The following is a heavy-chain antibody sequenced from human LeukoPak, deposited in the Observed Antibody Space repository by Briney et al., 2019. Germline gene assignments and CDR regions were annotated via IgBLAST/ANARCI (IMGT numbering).Heavy chain of an antibody. J-gene: IGHJ4*02. CDR3: ARGVNSGYFDY. CDR1: GGSISSSSYY. V-gene: IGHV4-61*05. CDR2: IYYSGST. Sequence: SGTLSLTCTVSGGSISSSSYYWGWIRQPPGKGLEWIGYIYYSGSTNYNPSLKSRVTISVDTPKNQFSLKLTSVTAADTAVYYCARGVNSGYFDYCGQGTLVTVSS. D-gene: IGHD1-26*01.